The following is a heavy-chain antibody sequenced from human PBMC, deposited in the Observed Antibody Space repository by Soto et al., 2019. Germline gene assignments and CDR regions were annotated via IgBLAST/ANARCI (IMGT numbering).Heavy chain of an antibody. J-gene: IGHJ5*02. CDR1: GDSISKSGHY. V-gene: IGHV4-39*02. CDR3: TSLLTPYDTPGPSWFGP. D-gene: IGHD3-9*01. Sequence: SETLSLTCTVSGDSISKSGHYWGWIRQPPGKALEWIGGIDYRGSTLYNPSLRNRITMSIDTSKKFLSLKLTSVSASDTALYYCTSLLTPYDTPGPSWFGPWGQGTLVTVSS. CDR2: IDYRGST.